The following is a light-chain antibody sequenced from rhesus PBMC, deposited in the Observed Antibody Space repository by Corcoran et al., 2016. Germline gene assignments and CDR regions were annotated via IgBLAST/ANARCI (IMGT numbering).Light chain of an antibody. Sequence: EIVMTQSPFTLPLSPGERATLSCTASQSVSSYVAWYQQKPEQAPRLLIDGASSRATGIPDRFSGSGSGTDFTLFISSRGPEDVGVYYCQRYNNWLPFGGGTKVELK. CDR3: QRYNNWLP. CDR2: GAS. CDR1: QSVSSY. V-gene: IGKV3S9*01. J-gene: IGKJ4*01.